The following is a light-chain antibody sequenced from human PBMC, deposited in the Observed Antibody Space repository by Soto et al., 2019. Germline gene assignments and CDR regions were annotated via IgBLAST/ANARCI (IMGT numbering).Light chain of an antibody. CDR3: SSYTSSSTPYV. J-gene: IGLJ1*01. CDR2: DVN. V-gene: IGLV2-14*03. CDR1: SSDIGGHNF. Sequence: QSVLSQPASVTGSPGLAITISCTGTSSDIGGHNFVSWYQHHPGKAPKLMIFDVNNRPSGVSNRFSGSKSANTASLTISGLQAEDEADYYCSSYTSSSTPYVFGTGTKVT.